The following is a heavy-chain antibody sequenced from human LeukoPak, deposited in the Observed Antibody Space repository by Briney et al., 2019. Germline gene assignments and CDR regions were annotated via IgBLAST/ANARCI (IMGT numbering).Heavy chain of an antibody. J-gene: IGHJ4*02. Sequence: GGSLRLSCAASGFTFSSYSMNWVRQAPGKGLEWGSSISSSSSYIYYADSVKGRFTISRDNAKNSLYLQMNSLRAEDTAVYYCARGGYSSRDPIDYWGQGTLVTVSS. V-gene: IGHV3-21*01. CDR1: GFTFSSYS. D-gene: IGHD6-13*01. CDR2: ISSSSSYI. CDR3: ARGGYSSRDPIDY.